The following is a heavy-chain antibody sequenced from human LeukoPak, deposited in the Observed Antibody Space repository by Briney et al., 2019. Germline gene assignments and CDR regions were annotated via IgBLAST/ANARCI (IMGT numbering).Heavy chain of an antibody. CDR3: ARVLNYGDYRFDY. J-gene: IGHJ4*02. CDR1: GYTFTGYY. CDR2: INPNSGGT. D-gene: IGHD4-17*01. Sequence: GASVKVSCKASGYTFTGYYMHWVRQAPGQGLEWMGWINPNSGGTNYAQKFQGRVTMTRDTSISTAYMELSRLRSDDTAVYYCARVLNYGDYRFDYWGQGTLVTVSS. V-gene: IGHV1-2*02.